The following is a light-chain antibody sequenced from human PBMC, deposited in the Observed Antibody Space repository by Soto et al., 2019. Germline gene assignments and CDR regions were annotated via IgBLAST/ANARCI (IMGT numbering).Light chain of an antibody. CDR2: DAS. CDR1: QSVSSN. CDR3: HHRDTSPLT. J-gene: IGKJ3*01. V-gene: IGKV3-11*01. Sequence: EIVMTQSPATLSLSPGERATLSCRASQSVSSNLAWYQQKPGQAPRLLIYDASNRATGIPARGSGSGSETDITITIRRLEVEEFAFYHYHHRDTSPLTFGPGTKVDIK.